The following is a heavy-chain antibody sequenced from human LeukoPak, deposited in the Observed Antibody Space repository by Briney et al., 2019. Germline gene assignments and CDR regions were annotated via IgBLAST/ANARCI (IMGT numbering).Heavy chain of an antibody. CDR3: ARDLNSWTEYIQY. V-gene: IGHV4-39*07. CDR2: IYYGGST. J-gene: IGHJ1*01. CDR1: GGSISSTDDY. Sequence: PSETLSLTCTVSGGSISSTDDYWGWIRQPPGKGPEWIGSIYYGGSTYYNPSLKSRVTISEDPSKNQFSLKLSSVTAADTAVYYCARDLNSWTEYIQYWGHGTVVTVSS. D-gene: IGHD1-26*01.